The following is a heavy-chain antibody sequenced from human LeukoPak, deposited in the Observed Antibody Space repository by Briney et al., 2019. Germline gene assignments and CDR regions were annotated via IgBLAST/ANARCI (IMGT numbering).Heavy chain of an antibody. CDR1: GYTFTGYY. CDR2: INPNSGGT. D-gene: IGHD4-17*01. J-gene: IGHJ3*02. V-gene: IGHV1-2*02. Sequence: ASVTVSCKASGYTFTGYYMHWVRQAPGQGLEWMGWINPNSGGTNYAQKFQGRVTMTRDTSISTAYMELSRLRSDDTAVYYCASPYYGDSGIDAFDIWGQGTMVTVSS. CDR3: ASPYYGDSGIDAFDI.